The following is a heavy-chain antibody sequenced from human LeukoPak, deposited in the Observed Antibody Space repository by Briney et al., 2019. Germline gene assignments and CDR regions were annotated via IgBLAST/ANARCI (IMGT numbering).Heavy chain of an antibody. J-gene: IGHJ5*01. CDR3: ARDDPHYDILTGYYPIDS. V-gene: IGHV3-30*02. D-gene: IGHD3-9*01. Sequence: PGGSLRLSCEASGFTFIRNGMHWVRQAPGKGPEWVAFLRYDGSNQYYADSVQGRFTISRDNSKNTLYLQMYSLRAEGTAVYYCARDDPHYDILTGYYPIDSWGQGTLVTVSS. CDR1: GFTFIRNG. CDR2: LRYDGSNQ.